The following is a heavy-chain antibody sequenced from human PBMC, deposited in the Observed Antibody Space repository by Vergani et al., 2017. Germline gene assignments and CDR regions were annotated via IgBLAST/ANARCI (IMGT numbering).Heavy chain of an antibody. D-gene: IGHD6-13*01. CDR1: GFTFSSYW. V-gene: IGHV3-7*03. Sequence: EVQLVESGGGLVQPGGSLRLSCAASGFTFSSYWMSWVRQAPGKGLEWVANIKQDGSEKYYVDSVKGRFTISGDNAKNSLYLQMNSLRAEDTALYYCAKDIRADIAAADYWGQGTLVTVSS. CDR3: AKDIRADIAAADY. J-gene: IGHJ4*02. CDR2: IKQDGSEK.